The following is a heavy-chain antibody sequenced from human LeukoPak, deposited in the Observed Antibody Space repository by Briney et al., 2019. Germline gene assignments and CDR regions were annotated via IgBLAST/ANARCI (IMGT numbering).Heavy chain of an antibody. V-gene: IGHV3-23*01. CDR1: GFTFSSYA. Sequence: PGGSLRLSCAASGFTFSSYAMSWVRQAPGKGLEWVSAISGSGGSTYYADSVKGRFTISRDNSTNTLYLQMNSLRAEDTAVYYCAKDGRYCSGGSPCWVYYYGMDVWGQGTTVTVSS. CDR3: AKDGRYCSGGSPCWVYYYGMDV. CDR2: ISGSGGST. D-gene: IGHD2-15*01. J-gene: IGHJ6*02.